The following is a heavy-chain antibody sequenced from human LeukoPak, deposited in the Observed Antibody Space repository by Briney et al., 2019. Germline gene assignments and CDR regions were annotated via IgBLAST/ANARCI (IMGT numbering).Heavy chain of an antibody. CDR1: GGSISSHY. Sequence: SETLSLTCTVSGGSISSHYWSWIRQPPGKGLEWIGYIYYSGSTNYNPSLKSRVTISVDTSKNQFSLKLSSVTAADTAVYYCARGHIVVVPAAYRGGWFDPWDQGTLVTVSS. J-gene: IGHJ5*02. V-gene: IGHV4-59*11. CDR3: ARGHIVVVPAAYRGGWFDP. D-gene: IGHD2-2*01. CDR2: IYYSGST.